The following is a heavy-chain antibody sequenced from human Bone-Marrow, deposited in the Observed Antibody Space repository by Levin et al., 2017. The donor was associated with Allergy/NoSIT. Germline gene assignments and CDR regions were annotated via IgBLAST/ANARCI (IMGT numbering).Heavy chain of an antibody. Sequence: PSETLSLTCAASGFTFSTYGMHWVRQAPGKGLEWVAFISYDGGKKYYADSVKGRITISRDTSENTLSLQLNSLRAEDTAVSYCAKDRIDHCAATTCYSAFDVWGQGTMVAVSS. CDR2: ISYDGGKK. J-gene: IGHJ3*01. D-gene: IGHD2-2*01. CDR3: AKDRIDHCAATTCYSAFDV. V-gene: IGHV3-30*18. CDR1: GFTFSTYG.